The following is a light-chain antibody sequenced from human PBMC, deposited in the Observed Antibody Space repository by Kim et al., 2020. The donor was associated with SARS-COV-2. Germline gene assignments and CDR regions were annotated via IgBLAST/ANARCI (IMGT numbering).Light chain of an antibody. CDR1: QGINSY. CDR2: SAS. V-gene: IGKV1-27*01. Sequence: ASVGDRVTITCRVSQGINSYLNWYRKKPGKVHKLLIYSASNLQSGVPTRFSGSGSVTDFTLTISSLQPEDVANYYGQRTYNAPLTFGGGTKVDIK. J-gene: IGKJ4*01. CDR3: QRTYNAPLT.